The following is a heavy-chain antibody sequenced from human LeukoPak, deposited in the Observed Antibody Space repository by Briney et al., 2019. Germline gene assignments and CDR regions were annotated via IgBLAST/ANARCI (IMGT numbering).Heavy chain of an antibody. J-gene: IGHJ4*02. V-gene: IGHV1-18*01. CDR2: IGGYDGDR. CDR3: ARDLWSVYDTGGYYRDFDY. D-gene: IGHD3-22*01. Sequence: SVKVSCKASGFTFISYGFSWVRQAPGQGLEWVGWIGGYDGDRHYGENFQGRVTITTDTSTSTVYMEMRSLRSDDTAVYCCARDLWSVYDTGGYYRDFDYWGQGTLVTVSS. CDR1: GFTFISYG.